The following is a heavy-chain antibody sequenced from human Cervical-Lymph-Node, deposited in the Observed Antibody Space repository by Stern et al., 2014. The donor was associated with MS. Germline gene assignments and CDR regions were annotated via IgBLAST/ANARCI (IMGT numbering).Heavy chain of an antibody. CDR3: ARVHLSTVTAADY. J-gene: IGHJ4*02. Sequence: QVQLVQSGGGLVKPGESLRLSCAASGFTFSDYYMSWIRQTPGKGLEWISYISSRADSIYYADSVRGRFTISRDNAQNSLYLEMNSLTVEDTAIYYCARVHLSTVTAADYWGQGTLVTVSS. D-gene: IGHD2-21*02. CDR1: GFTFSDYY. V-gene: IGHV3-11*01. CDR2: ISSRADSI.